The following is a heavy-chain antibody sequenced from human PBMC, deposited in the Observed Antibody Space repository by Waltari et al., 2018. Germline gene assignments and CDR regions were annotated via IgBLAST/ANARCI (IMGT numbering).Heavy chain of an antibody. Sequence: QVQLVQSGAEVKKPGSSVKVSCKASGGTFSSYAISWVRQAPGQGLEWMGRIIPIFGTANYAQKFQGRVTITADKSTSTAHMELSSLRSEDTAVYYCARVVYYYDSSGPYYFDYWGQGTLVTVSS. V-gene: IGHV1-69*08. CDR3: ARVVYYYDSSGPYYFDY. J-gene: IGHJ4*02. CDR1: GGTFSSYA. CDR2: IIPIFGTA. D-gene: IGHD3-22*01.